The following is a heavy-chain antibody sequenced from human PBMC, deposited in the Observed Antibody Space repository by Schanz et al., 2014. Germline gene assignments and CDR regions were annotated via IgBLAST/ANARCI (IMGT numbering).Heavy chain of an antibody. J-gene: IGHJ5*02. CDR3: ARHGGYYDVLNSFDI. V-gene: IGHV4-39*01. CDR1: GGSISSGKSY. Sequence: QLQLQESGPGLVKPSETLSLTCTVSGGSISSGKSYWGWIRQSPEEGLQYIGSVYFRGTTAYSPSLKGRVTISVDTSKNQFSLMLTSVTAADTAVYFCARHGGYYDVLNSFDIWGQGTLVTVSS. CDR2: VYFRGTT. D-gene: IGHD3-16*01.